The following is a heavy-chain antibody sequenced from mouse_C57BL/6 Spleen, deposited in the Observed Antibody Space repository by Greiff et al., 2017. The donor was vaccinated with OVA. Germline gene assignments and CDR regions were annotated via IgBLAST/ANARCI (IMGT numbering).Heavy chain of an antibody. D-gene: IGHD3-3*01. Sequence: EVQLQQSGPELVKPGASVKISCKASGYSFTGYYMNWVKQSPEKSLEWIGEINPSTGGTTYNQKFKAKATLTVDKSSSTAYMQLKSLTSEDSAVYYCARRGLGNYAMDYWGQGTSVTVSS. CDR2: INPSTGGT. CDR1: GYSFTGYY. CDR3: ARRGLGNYAMDY. J-gene: IGHJ4*01. V-gene: IGHV1-42*01.